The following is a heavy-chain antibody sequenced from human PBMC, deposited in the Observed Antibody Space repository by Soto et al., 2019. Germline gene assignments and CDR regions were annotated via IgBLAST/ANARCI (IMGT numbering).Heavy chain of an antibody. CDR2: IYYSGST. V-gene: IGHV4-59*12. CDR1: GGSISSYY. Sequence: SETLSLTCTVSGGSISSYYWSWIRQPPGKGLEWIGYIYYSGSTNYNPSLKSRVTISVDTSKDQFSLKLSSVTAADTAVYYCARGRRDSSGYYKVYYFDYWGQGSLVTVSS. D-gene: IGHD3-22*01. J-gene: IGHJ4*02. CDR3: ARGRRDSSGYYKVYYFDY.